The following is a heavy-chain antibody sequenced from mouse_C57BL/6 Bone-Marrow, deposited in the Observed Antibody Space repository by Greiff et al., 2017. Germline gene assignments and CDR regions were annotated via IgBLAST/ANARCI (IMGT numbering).Heavy chain of an antibody. J-gene: IGHJ2*01. CDR3: ARGGDRSFFFDY. CDR1: GYTFTDYN. V-gene: IGHV1-22*01. D-gene: IGHD3-3*01. CDR2: INPNNGGT. Sequence: EVQLQQSGPELVKPGASVKMSCKASGYTFTDYNMHWVKQSHGKSLEWIGYINPNNGGTSYNQKFKGKATLTVNKSSSTAYMELRSLTSEDSAVYYRARGGDRSFFFDYWGQGTTLTVSS.